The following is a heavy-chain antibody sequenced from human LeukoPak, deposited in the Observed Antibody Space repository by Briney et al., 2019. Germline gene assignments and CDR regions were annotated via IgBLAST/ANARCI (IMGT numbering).Heavy chain of an antibody. V-gene: IGHV4-34*01. CDR1: GGSFSGYY. D-gene: IGHD5-18*01. Sequence: PSETLSLTCAVYGGSFSGYYWSWIRQPPGKGLEWIGEINHSGSTNYNPSLKSRVTISVDTSKNQFSLKLSSVTAADTAVYYCARGYIRYSYDLAFGYWGQGTLVTVSS. CDR2: INHSGST. J-gene: IGHJ4*02. CDR3: ARGYIRYSYDLAFGY.